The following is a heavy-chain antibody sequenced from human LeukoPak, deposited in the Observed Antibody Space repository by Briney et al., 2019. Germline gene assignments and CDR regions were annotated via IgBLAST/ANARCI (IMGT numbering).Heavy chain of an antibody. D-gene: IGHD3-10*01. Sequence: PGGSLRLSCAASGFTLMNAWMTWVRQAPGRGLEWVGRLQSKTDGGTTEYAAPVKGRFTISRDDSKNTLFLQMNSLKTEDTAVYYCTTDRAGAFDIWGQGTMTVSS. J-gene: IGHJ3*02. CDR1: GFTLMNAW. CDR3: TTDRAGAFDI. V-gene: IGHV3-15*01. CDR2: LQSKTDGGTT.